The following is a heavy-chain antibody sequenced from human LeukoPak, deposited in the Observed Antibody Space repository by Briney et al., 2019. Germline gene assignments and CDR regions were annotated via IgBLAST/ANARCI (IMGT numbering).Heavy chain of an antibody. CDR1: GFTFDDYA. CDR3: AKGVAAMVTTLVDY. V-gene: IGHV3-9*03. Sequence: GRSLRLSRAASGFTFDDYAMHWVRQAPGKGLEWVSGISWNSGSIGYADSVKGRFTISRDNAKNSLYLQMNRLRAEDMALYYCAKGVAAMVTTLVDYWGQGTLVTVSS. J-gene: IGHJ4*02. D-gene: IGHD5-18*01. CDR2: ISWNSGSI.